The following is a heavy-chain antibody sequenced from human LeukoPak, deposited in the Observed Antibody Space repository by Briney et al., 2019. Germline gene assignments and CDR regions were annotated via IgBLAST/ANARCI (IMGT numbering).Heavy chain of an antibody. J-gene: IGHJ6*03. V-gene: IGHV3-73*01. Sequence: PGGSLRLSCAASGFTFSGSAMHWVRQASGKGLEWVGRIRSKANSYATAYAASVKGRFTISRDDSKNTAYLQMNSLKTEDTAVYYCTRPAAAGKDYYYYYYMDVWGKGTTVTVSS. CDR3: TRPAAAGKDYYYYYYMDV. CDR1: GFTFSGSA. D-gene: IGHD6-13*01. CDR2: IRSKANSYAT.